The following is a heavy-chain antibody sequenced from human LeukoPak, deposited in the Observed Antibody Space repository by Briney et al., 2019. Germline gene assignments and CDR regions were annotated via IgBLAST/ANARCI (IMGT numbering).Heavy chain of an antibody. CDR2: ISSSGSTI. J-gene: IGHJ4*02. Sequence: GGSLRLSCAASGFTFSSYEMNWVRQAPGKGLEWVSYISSSGSTIYYADSVKGRFTISRDNATNSLYLQMNSLRAEDTALYYCARDPDPADPDYWGQGTLVTVSS. V-gene: IGHV3-48*03. CDR1: GFTFSSYE. CDR3: ARDPDPADPDY.